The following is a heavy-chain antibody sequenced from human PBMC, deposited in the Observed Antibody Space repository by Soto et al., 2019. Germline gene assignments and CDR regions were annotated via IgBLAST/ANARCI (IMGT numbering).Heavy chain of an antibody. D-gene: IGHD3-3*01. CDR1: GFTFSSYS. CDR2: ISTTSSSI. CDR3: ARKGVAFDY. V-gene: IGHV3-48*02. J-gene: IGHJ4*02. Sequence: GGSLRLSCAAPGFTFSSYSMNWVRQAPGKGLEWISYISTTSSSIYYADSVKGRFTISRDNAKNSLFLQMDSLRDEDTAVYYCARKGVAFDYWGQGALVTVSS.